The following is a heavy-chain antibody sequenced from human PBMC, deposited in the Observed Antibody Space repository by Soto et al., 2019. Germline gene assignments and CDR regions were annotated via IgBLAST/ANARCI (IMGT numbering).Heavy chain of an antibody. Sequence: WETLSLTCAVYGGSFSGYYWSWIRQPPGKGLEWIGEINHSGSTNYNPSLKSRVTISVDTSKNQFSLKLSSVTAADTAVYYCARAVPRFWSGYYYYYYGMDVWGQGTTVTVSS. CDR1: GGSFSGYY. D-gene: IGHD3-3*01. J-gene: IGHJ6*02. CDR3: ARAVPRFWSGYYYYYYGMDV. V-gene: IGHV4-34*01. CDR2: INHSGST.